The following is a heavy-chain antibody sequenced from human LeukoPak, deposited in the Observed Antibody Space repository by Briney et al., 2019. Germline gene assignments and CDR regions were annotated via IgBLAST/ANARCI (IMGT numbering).Heavy chain of an antibody. CDR3: ARESRVRKITMVRGVTNWFDP. Sequence: ASVKVSCKASGYTFTGYYMHWVRQAPGQGLEWMGWINPNSGGTNYAQKFQGRVTMTRDTSISTAYMELSRLRSDDTAVYYCARESRVRKITMVRGVTNWFDPWGQGTLVTVSS. CDR1: GYTFTGYY. CDR2: INPNSGGT. D-gene: IGHD3-10*01. J-gene: IGHJ5*02. V-gene: IGHV1-2*02.